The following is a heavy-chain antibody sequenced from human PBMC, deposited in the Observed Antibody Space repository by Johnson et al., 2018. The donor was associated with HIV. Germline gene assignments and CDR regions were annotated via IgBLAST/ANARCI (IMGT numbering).Heavy chain of an antibody. CDR2: INWNGGST. CDR1: GFTFDEYG. CDR3: AREGESLLDAFDI. V-gene: IGHV3-20*04. J-gene: IGHJ3*02. Sequence: VQLVESGGGVVRPGGSLRLSCEVSGFTFDEYGMSWVRQAPGKGLEWVSGINWNGGSTGYADSVKGRFTISRDNSKNTLYLQMISLRTEDTAVYYCAREGESLLDAFDIWGQGTMVTVSA. D-gene: IGHD3-16*01.